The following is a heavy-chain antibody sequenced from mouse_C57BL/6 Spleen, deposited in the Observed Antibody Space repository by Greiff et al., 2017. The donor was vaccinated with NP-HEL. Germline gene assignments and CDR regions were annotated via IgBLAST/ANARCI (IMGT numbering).Heavy chain of an antibody. CDR1: GYTFTSYW. CDR3: ARERYYGSSYGYFDV. Sequence: VQLQQPGAELVRPGSSVKLSCKASGYTFTSYWMAWVKQRPGQGLEWIGNIYPSDSETHYKQKFKDKATLTVDKSSSTAYMQLSSLTSEDSAVYYCARERYYGSSYGYFDVWGTGTTVTVSS. V-gene: IGHV1-61*01. J-gene: IGHJ1*03. D-gene: IGHD1-1*01. CDR2: IYPSDSET.